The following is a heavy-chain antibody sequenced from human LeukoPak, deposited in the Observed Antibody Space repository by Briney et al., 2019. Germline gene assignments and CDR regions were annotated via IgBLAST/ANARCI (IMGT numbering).Heavy chain of an antibody. CDR3: ARGRRVVPAATRIYYFDY. J-gene: IGHJ4*02. CDR2: INHSGST. D-gene: IGHD2-2*01. Sequence: SETLSLTYAVYGGSFSGYYWSWIRQPPGKGLEWIGEINHSGSTNYNPSLKSRVTISVDTSKNQFSLKLSSVTAADTAVYYCARGRRVVPAATRIYYFDYWGQGTLVTVSS. CDR1: GGSFSGYY. V-gene: IGHV4-34*01.